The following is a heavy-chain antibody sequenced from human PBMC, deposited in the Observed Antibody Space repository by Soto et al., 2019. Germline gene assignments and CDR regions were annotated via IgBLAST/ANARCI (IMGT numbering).Heavy chain of an antibody. V-gene: IGHV4-61*01. CDR3: ASGGMGDLLMIAVDY. D-gene: IGHD3-22*01. J-gene: IGHJ4*02. Sequence: SETLSLTCTVSGGSVSSGSYYWSWIRQPPGKGLEWIGYIYYSGSTNYNPSLKSRVTISVDTSKNQFSLKLSSVTAADTAVYYCASGGMGDLLMIAVDYWGQGTLVTVSS. CDR1: GGSVSSGSYY. CDR2: IYYSGST.